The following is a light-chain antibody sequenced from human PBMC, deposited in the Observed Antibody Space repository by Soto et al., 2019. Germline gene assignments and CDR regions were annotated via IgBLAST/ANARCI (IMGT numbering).Light chain of an antibody. CDR1: SSDVGYYDY. J-gene: IGLJ3*02. Sequence: QSALTQPPSASGSPGQSVTISCTGASSDVGYYDYVSWYQQHPVKAPKLMIYEVTKRPSGVPNRFSGSKSGNTASLTVSGLQADDEADYYCSSYAGSNNWVFGGGTKLTVL. CDR3: SSYAGSNNWV. V-gene: IGLV2-8*01. CDR2: EVT.